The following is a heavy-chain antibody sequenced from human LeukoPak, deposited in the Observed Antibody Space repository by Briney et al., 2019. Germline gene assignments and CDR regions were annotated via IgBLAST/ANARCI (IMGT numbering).Heavy chain of an antibody. J-gene: IGHJ4*02. D-gene: IGHD2-15*01. CDR1: GGSISSYY. Sequence: PSETLSLTCTVSGGSISSYYWSWIRQPAGKGLEWNGRNSSSGSTDDNPSHKSRVAMSVDTSKTQFSLKLSSVTAADTAVYYCAREGRSSTPGYWGQGTLVTV. CDR3: AREGRSSTPGY. CDR2: NSSSGST. V-gene: IGHV4-4*07.